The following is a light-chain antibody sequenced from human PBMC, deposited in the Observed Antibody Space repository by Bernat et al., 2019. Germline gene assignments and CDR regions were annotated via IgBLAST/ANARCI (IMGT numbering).Light chain of an antibody. J-gene: IGKJ5*01. CDR3: QQYNYYPLT. CDR2: AAF. Sequence: IRMTQSPSSFSASTGDRVTITCRASQGISTYLAWFQQKPGKAPKSLIYAAFVLQSGVPSRFSGSGSGTDFTLTISSLQPEDFATYYCQQYNYYPLTFGQGTRLEIK. CDR1: QGISTY. V-gene: IGKV1-16*01.